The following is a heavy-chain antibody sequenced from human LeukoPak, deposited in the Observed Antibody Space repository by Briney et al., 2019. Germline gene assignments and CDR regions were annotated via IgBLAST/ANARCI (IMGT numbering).Heavy chain of an antibody. CDR2: ISYDGSNK. D-gene: IGHD6-6*01. V-gene: IGHV3-30-3*01. CDR3: ARDRAGSSSEKDNYYYYGMDV. J-gene: IGHJ6*02. Sequence: GRSLRLSCAASGFTFSSNAMHWVRQAPGKGLEWVAVISYDGSNKYYADSVKGRFTISRDNSKNTLYLQMNSLRAEDTAVYYCARDRAGSSSEKDNYYYYGMDVWGQGTTVTVSS. CDR1: GFTFSSNA.